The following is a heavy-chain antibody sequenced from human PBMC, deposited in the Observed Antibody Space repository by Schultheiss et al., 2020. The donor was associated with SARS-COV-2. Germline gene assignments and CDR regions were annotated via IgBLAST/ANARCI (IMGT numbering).Heavy chain of an antibody. CDR3: ARVVGFDI. CDR2: ISSSGSTI. V-gene: IGHV3-21*01. CDR1: GFTFSSYA. J-gene: IGHJ3*02. Sequence: GESLKISCAASGFTFSSYAMSWVRQAPGKGLEWVSSISSSGSTIYYADSVKGRFTISRDNAKNSLYLQMNSLRAEDTALYYCARVVGFDIWGQGTMVTVSS.